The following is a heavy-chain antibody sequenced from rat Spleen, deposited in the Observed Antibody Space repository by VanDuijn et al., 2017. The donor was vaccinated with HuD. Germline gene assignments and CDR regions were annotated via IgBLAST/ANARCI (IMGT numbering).Heavy chain of an antibody. CDR2: ISYEGSSP. V-gene: IGHV5-22*01. D-gene: IGHD1-8*01. CDR1: GFTFSDYY. CDR3: ARSHSSHYVMDA. Sequence: EVQLVESGGGLVQPGRSLKLSCAVSGFTFSDYYMAWVRQAPKKGLEWVASISYEGSSPYYGDSVKGRFTISRDNAKNTLYLQMNSLRSEDTATYYCARSHSSHYVMDAWGQGASVTVSS. J-gene: IGHJ4*01.